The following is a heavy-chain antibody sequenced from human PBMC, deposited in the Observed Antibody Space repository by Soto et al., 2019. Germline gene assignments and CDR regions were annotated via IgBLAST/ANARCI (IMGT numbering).Heavy chain of an antibody. CDR2: ISDNGSDK. Sequence: QVQLVESGGGVVQPERSLRLDCAASGFTFSRYGMHWVRQTPGKGLEWVAVISDNGSDKYYGDSVKGRFTISRDNSKNTLDLQMNSLRAEDTAVYFCARDPFGQTYPVVYDSWGQGTLVPVSS. CDR3: ARDPFGQTYPVVYDS. V-gene: IGHV3-30*03. J-gene: IGHJ4*02. D-gene: IGHD3-3*01. CDR1: GFTFSRYG.